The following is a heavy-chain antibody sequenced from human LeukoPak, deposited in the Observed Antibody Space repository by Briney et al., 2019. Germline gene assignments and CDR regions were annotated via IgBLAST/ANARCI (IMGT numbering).Heavy chain of an antibody. D-gene: IGHD6-19*01. CDR2: INWNGGST. J-gene: IGHJ4*02. CDR1: GFTFDDYG. V-gene: IGHV3-20*01. Sequence: GGSLRLSCAASGFTFDDYGMSWVRQAPGKGLEWVSGINWNGGSTGYAGSVKGRFTISRDNAKNSLYLQMNSLRAEDTALYHCARSPYSSGWYHNDYWGQGTLVTVSS. CDR3: ARSPYSSGWYHNDY.